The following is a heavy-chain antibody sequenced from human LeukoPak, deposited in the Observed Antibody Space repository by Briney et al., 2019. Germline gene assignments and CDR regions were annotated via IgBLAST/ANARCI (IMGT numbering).Heavy chain of an antibody. V-gene: IGHV4-31*11. CDR3: ARGPHYGDGNWFDP. Sequence: SETLSLTCAVSGGSISSGGYYWSWIRQHPGKGLEWIGYIYYSGSTYYNPSLKSRVTISVDTSKNQFSLKLSSVTAADTAVYYCARGPHYGDGNWFDPWGQGTLVTVSS. CDR1: GGSISSGGYY. J-gene: IGHJ5*02. D-gene: IGHD4-17*01. CDR2: IYYSGST.